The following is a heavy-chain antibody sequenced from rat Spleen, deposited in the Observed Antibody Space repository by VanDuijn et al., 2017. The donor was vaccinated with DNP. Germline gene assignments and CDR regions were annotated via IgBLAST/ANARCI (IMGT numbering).Heavy chain of an antibody. CDR1: GFTFSSFP. CDR2: ISTSGGST. Sequence: EVQLVESGGGLVQPGRSMKLSCAASGFTFSSFPMAWVRQAPTKGLEWVATISTSGGSTYYRDSVKGRFTISRDNAKSTLYLQMNSLRSEDTATYYCTRERYTTDYYPSGFDYWGQGVMVTVSS. CDR3: TRERYTTDYYPSGFDY. V-gene: IGHV5-46*01. D-gene: IGHD1-6*01. J-gene: IGHJ2*01.